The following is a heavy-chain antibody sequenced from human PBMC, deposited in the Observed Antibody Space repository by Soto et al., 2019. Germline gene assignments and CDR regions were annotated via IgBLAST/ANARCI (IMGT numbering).Heavy chain of an antibody. D-gene: IGHD6-13*01. V-gene: IGHV4-39*01. J-gene: IGHJ4*02. Sequence: SETLSLTCTVSGGSISSSSYYWGWIRQPPGKGLEWIGSIYYSGSTYYNPSLKSRVTISVDTSKNQFSLKLSSVTAADTAVYYCASLGYSRAAGEDYWGQGTLVTVSS. CDR1: GGSISSSSYY. CDR2: IYYSGST. CDR3: ASLGYSRAAGEDY.